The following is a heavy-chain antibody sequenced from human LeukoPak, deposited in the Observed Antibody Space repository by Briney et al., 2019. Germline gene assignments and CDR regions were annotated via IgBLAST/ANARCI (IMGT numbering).Heavy chain of an antibody. V-gene: IGHV3-21*01. CDR3: ARVVFGVVIISYYGMDV. J-gene: IGHJ6*02. Sequence: GGSLRLSCAASGFTFSSYSMNWVRQAPGKGVEWVSSISSSSYIYYADSVKGRFTISRDNAKNSLYLQMNSLRAEDTAVYYCARVVFGVVIISYYGMDVWGQGTTVTVSS. CDR2: ISSSSYI. CDR1: GFTFSSYS. D-gene: IGHD3-3*01.